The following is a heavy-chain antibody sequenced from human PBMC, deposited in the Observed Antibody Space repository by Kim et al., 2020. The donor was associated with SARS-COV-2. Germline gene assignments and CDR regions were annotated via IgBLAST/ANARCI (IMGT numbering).Heavy chain of an antibody. V-gene: IGHV3-30*04. CDR3: ASPRSLYYYDRTFDY. J-gene: IGHJ4*01. Sequence: GGSLRLSCAASGFTFSSYAMHWVHKAPGKGLEWVAVISYDGSNKYYADSVKGRFTISRDNSKNTLYLQMNSLRAEDTAVYYCASPRSLYYYDRTFDYWG. D-gene: IGHD3-22*01. CDR2: ISYDGSNK. CDR1: GFTFSSYA.